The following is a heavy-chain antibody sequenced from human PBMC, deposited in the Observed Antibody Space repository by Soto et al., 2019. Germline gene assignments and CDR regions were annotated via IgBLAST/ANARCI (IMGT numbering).Heavy chain of an antibody. J-gene: IGHJ4*02. V-gene: IGHV4-34*01. CDR3: ASLGGYGHYYGSGSAMGY. CDR2: ISHSGGT. Sequence: PSETLSLTCAVYGGSFSGYYWSWIRQPPGKGLEWIGEISHSGGTNYNPSLKSRVTISVDTSKNQFSLKLSSVTAADTAVYYCASLGGYGHYYGSGSAMGYWGQGTLVTVSS. CDR1: GGSFSGYY. D-gene: IGHD3-10*01.